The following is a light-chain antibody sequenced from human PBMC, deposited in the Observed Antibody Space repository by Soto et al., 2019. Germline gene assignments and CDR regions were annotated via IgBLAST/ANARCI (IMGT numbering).Light chain of an antibody. Sequence: QSVLTQPPSVSAAPGQTVTISCSGSTSNIGNNYVSWYQHLPGTAPKLLIYENNKRPSGIPDRFSGSKSGTSATLGITGLQTGDEADYYCGTWDSGLSASWLFGGGTKVTVL. CDR1: TSNIGNNY. J-gene: IGLJ3*02. CDR2: ENN. V-gene: IGLV1-51*02. CDR3: GTWDSGLSASWL.